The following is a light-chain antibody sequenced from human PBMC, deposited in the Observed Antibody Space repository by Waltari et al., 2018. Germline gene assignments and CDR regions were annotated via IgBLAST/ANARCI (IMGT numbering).Light chain of an antibody. J-gene: IGKJ1*01. CDR3: QQSYGART. V-gene: IGKV1-39*01. CDR1: QMIRNY. CDR2: AAS. Sequence: DIQMTQSPSSLSASVGDRVTITCRASQMIRNYLNWYQKKPGKAPKLLIYAASSLQSGVPSRFSGSGSGTDFILTINSLQPEDFATYFCQQSYGARTFGQGTKVEIK.